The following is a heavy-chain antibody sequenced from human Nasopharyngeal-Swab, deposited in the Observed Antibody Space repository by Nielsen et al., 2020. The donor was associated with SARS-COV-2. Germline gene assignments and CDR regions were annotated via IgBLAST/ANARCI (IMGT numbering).Heavy chain of an antibody. CDR3: AKDAASSSSHYYGMDV. CDR1: GFTFSSYA. V-gene: IGHV3-23*01. D-gene: IGHD6-6*01. Sequence: GESLKISCAASGFTFSSYAMSWVRQAPGKGLEWVSAISGSGGSTYCADSVKGRFTISRDNSKNTLYLQMNSLRAEDTAVYYCAKDAASSSSHYYGMDVWGQGTTVTVSS. CDR2: ISGSGGST. J-gene: IGHJ6*02.